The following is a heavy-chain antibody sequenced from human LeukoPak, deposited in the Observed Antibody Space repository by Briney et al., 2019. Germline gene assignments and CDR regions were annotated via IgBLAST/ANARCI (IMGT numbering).Heavy chain of an antibody. Sequence: ASVKVSCKASGGTFTSYAISWVRQAPGQGLEWMGGIIPIFGTANYAQKFHGRVTITADESTSTAYMELSSLRSEDTAVYYCARAVGIAAAIAFDYWGQGTLVTVSS. CDR1: GGTFTSYA. CDR2: IIPIFGTA. D-gene: IGHD6-13*01. J-gene: IGHJ4*02. V-gene: IGHV1-69*13. CDR3: ARAVGIAAAIAFDY.